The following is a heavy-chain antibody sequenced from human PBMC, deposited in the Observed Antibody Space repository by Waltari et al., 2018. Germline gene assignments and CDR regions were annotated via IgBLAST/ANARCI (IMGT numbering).Heavy chain of an antibody. J-gene: IGHJ4*02. V-gene: IGHV3-33*06. CDR1: GFTFSSYG. CDR2: IWYDGSNK. D-gene: IGHD6-6*01. CDR3: AKNSIRSIAARPDY. Sequence: QVQLVEPGGGVVQPGRSLRLSCAASGFTFSSYGMHWVRQAPGKGLEWVAVIWYDGSNKYYADSVKGRFTISRDNSKNTLYLQMNSLRAEDTAVYYCAKNSIRSIAARPDYWGQGTLVTVSS.